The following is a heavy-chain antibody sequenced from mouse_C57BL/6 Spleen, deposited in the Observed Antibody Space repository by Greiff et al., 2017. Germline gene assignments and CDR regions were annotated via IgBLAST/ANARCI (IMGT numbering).Heavy chain of an antibody. CDR1: GFTFSSYG. Sequence: VQLKQSGGDLVKPGGSLKLSCAASGFTFSSYGMSWVRQTPDKRLEWVATISSGGSYTYYPDSVKGRFTISRDNAKNTLYLQMSSLKSEDTAMYYCERHVEERYYGSPFYAMDYWGQGTSVTVSS. CDR3: ERHVEERYYGSPFYAMDY. CDR2: ISSGGSYT. V-gene: IGHV5-6*01. J-gene: IGHJ4*01. D-gene: IGHD1-1*01.